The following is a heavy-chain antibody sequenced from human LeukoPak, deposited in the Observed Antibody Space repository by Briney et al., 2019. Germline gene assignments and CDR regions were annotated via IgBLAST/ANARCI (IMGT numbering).Heavy chain of an antibody. Sequence: ASVKVSCKASGYTFTSYGISWVRQAPGQGLEWMGRISAYNGNTNYAQKLQGRVTMTTDTSTSTAYMELRSLRSDDTAVYYCARDNSLEQQLAYYYGMDVWGQGTTVTVSS. J-gene: IGHJ6*02. V-gene: IGHV1-18*01. CDR2: ISAYNGNT. D-gene: IGHD6-13*01. CDR1: GYTFTSYG. CDR3: ARDNSLEQQLAYYYGMDV.